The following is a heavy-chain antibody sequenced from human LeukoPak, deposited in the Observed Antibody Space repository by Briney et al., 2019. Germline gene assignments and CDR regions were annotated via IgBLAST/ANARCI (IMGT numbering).Heavy chain of an antibody. V-gene: IGHV7-4-1*02. CDR2: INPSTGNP. J-gene: IGHJ5*02. CDR3: ARVEGIRFLDGWFDP. CDR1: GYTFRKYA. Sequence: ASVKVSCKASGYTFRKYAMNWVRQAPGQGLEWMGWINPSTGNPTYAQGFTGRFVFSLDTSVTTAYLQISSLKDDDTAVYYCARVEGIRFLDGWFDPWGQGTLVTVSS. D-gene: IGHD3-3*01.